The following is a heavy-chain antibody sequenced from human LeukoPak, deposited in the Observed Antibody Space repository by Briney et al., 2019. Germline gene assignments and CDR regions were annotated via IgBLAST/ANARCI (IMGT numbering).Heavy chain of an antibody. Sequence: SETLSLTCTVSGYSISSGYYWGWIRQPPGKGLEWIGYIYYSGSTNYNPSLKSRVTISVDTSKNQFSLKLTSVTAADTAVYYCARGVNSGYFDYCGQGTLVTVSS. V-gene: IGHV4-61*01. CDR1: GYSISSGYY. D-gene: IGHD1-26*01. J-gene: IGHJ4*02. CDR2: IYYSGST. CDR3: ARGVNSGYFDY.